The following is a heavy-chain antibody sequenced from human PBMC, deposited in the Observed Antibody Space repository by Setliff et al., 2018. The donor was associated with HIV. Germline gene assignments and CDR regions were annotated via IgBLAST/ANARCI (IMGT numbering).Heavy chain of an antibody. Sequence: ASVKVSCKASGSTFSTYDINWVRQAPGQGPEWMGWINTDTGNPTYAQGFTGRFVFSLDTSVSTAYLQINSLKAEDTAIYYCARGLYGDYGGDLNWLDPWGHGTRVTVSS. CDR3: ARGLYGDYGGDLNWLDP. D-gene: IGHD4-17*01. CDR1: GSTFSTYD. V-gene: IGHV7-4-1*02. J-gene: IGHJ5*02. CDR2: INTDTGNP.